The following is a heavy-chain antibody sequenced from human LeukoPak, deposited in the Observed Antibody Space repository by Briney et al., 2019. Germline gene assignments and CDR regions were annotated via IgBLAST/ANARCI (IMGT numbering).Heavy chain of an antibody. CDR3: AAGNYYFDY. CDR1: GGSISNYY. V-gene: IGHV4-59*01. Sequence: SETLSLTCTVSGGSISNYYWSWIRQPPGKGLEWIGYIYYSGSTNYNPSLKSRVTMSVDTSKNQFSLKLSSVTAADTAMYYFAAGNYYFDYWGQGTLVTVSS. CDR2: IYYSGST. D-gene: IGHD1-7*01. J-gene: IGHJ4*02.